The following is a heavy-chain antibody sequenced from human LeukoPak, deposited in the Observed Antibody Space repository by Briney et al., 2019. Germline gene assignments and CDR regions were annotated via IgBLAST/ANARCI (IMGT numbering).Heavy chain of an antibody. Sequence: ASVKVSCKTSGYPFTTYEINWVPQAAGQGLEWMGWVHPDTGYADYAQKFQGRVTMTSDTSISTAYMELSSLRSDDTAVYFCARGPRNDPWGQGTLVTVSS. J-gene: IGHJ5*02. CDR3: ARGPRNDP. D-gene: IGHD1-14*01. CDR1: GYPFTTYE. V-gene: IGHV1-8*01. CDR2: VHPDTGYA.